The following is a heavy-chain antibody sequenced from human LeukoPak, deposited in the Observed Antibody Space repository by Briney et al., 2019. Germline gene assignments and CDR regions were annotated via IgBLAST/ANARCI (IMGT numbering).Heavy chain of an antibody. CDR3: AREYSGTYLVDF. D-gene: IGHD1-26*01. J-gene: IGHJ4*02. CDR2: ISWNSVSK. CDR1: GFRFDDYA. Sequence: PGGSLRLSCAASGFRFDDYAMHWVRQTPGKGLEWVSVISWNSVSKEYADSVKGRFTSSRDNAKNSLYLQMSSLRGEDTALYYCAREYSGTYLVDFWGQGTLVTVSS. V-gene: IGHV3-9*01.